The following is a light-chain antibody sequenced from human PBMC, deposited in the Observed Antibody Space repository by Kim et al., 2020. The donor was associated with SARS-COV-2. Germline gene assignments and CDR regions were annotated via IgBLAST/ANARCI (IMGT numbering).Light chain of an antibody. CDR2: DAS. CDR3: QQRAHWPRT. J-gene: IGKJ5*01. Sequence: VLTQSPVTLSLSPGERATLSCRATQNVDIRLAWFKQKPGQPPSLLIYDASNRAPGVPARFSGSGSGTDFTLAISSLEAEDFAVYYCQQRAHWPRTFGQGTRVEIK. CDR1: QNVDIR. V-gene: IGKV3-11*01.